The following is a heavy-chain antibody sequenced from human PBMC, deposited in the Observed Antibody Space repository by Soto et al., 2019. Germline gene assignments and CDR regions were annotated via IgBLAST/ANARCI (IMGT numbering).Heavy chain of an antibody. CDR1: GFSISGGYY. CDR2: IYHSGST. CDR3: ARDFEGSGTYYTSDFDY. V-gene: IGHV4-38-2*02. D-gene: IGHD1-26*01. J-gene: IGHJ4*02. Sequence: SETLSLTCAVSGFSISGGYYWVWIRQPPGKGLEWIGSIYHSGSTYYDPSLKSRVTISVDTSKNQFSLKLSSVTAADTAVYYCARDFEGSGTYYTSDFDYWGQGTLVTVSS.